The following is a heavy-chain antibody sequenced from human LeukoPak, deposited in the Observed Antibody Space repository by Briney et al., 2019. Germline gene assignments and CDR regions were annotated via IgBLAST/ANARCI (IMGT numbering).Heavy chain of an antibody. CDR1: GYSISSGYY. CDR3: ARGPYDSSGAFDI. Sequence: SETLSLTCTVSGYSISSGYYWGWIRQPPGKGLEWIGRISSSGSTNYNPALKSRVTISVDTSKNQFSLKLSSVTAADTAVYFCARGPYDSSGAFDIWGQGTMVTVSS. V-gene: IGHV4-38-2*02. D-gene: IGHD3-22*01. CDR2: ISSSGST. J-gene: IGHJ3*02.